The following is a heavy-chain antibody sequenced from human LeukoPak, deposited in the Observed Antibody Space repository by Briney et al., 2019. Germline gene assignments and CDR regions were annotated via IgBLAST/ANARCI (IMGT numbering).Heavy chain of an antibody. CDR3: ARDAYDVWSMDV. D-gene: IGHD3-3*01. CDR1: GFTFSSYS. CDR2: ISSSTI. Sequence: GGSLRLSCAASGFTFSSYSMNWVRQAPGKGLEWVSYISSSTICYADSVKGRFTISRDNAKNSLYLQMNSLRAEDTAVYYCARDAYDVWSMDVWGKGTTVTVSS. V-gene: IGHV3-48*04. J-gene: IGHJ6*03.